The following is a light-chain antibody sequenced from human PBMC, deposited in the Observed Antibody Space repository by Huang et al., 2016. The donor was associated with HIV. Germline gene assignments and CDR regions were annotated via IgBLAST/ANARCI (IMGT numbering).Light chain of an antibody. CDR2: ATS. J-gene: IGKJ5*01. CDR1: QDISSY. Sequence: DIQMTQSPSSVSASVGERVTITCRASQDISSYVAWYQQKPGKAPKLLIYATSTLHSGVPSRFSGSSSETEFTLTISSLQPEDFATYYCQQTDRFSITFGQGTRLEMK. CDR3: QQTDRFSIT. V-gene: IGKV1-12*01.